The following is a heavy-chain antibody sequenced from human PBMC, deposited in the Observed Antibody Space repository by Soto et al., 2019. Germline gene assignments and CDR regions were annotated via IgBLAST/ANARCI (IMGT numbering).Heavy chain of an antibody. Sequence: QVQLVQSGDEVKKPGASVKVSCKASGYIFVNYGIAWVRQAPGQGLEWMGWISPYTGNTHSATKVQGRLTMTTDTXXSTAYMDLGSLTLDDTAVYYCVMVDNYVTPTPQDVWGQGTTVTVSS. D-gene: IGHD3-16*01. CDR1: GYIFVNYG. CDR3: VMVDNYVTPTPQDV. CDR2: ISPYTGNT. J-gene: IGHJ6*02. V-gene: IGHV1-18*01.